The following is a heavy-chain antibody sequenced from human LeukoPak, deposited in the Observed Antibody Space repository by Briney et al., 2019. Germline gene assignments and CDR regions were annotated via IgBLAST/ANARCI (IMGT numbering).Heavy chain of an antibody. Sequence: IGYIYYSGSTNYNPSLKSRVTISVDTSKNQFSLKLSSVTAADTAVYYCARRSPLRYFDYWGQGTLVTVSS. CDR2: IYYSGST. CDR3: ARRSPLRYFDY. D-gene: IGHD3-9*01. V-gene: IGHV4-59*08. J-gene: IGHJ4*02.